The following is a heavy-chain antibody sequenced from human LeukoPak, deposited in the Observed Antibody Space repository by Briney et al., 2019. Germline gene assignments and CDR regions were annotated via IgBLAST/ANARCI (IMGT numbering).Heavy chain of an antibody. D-gene: IGHD6-19*01. J-gene: IGHJ4*02. CDR2: IDWDDDK. CDR1: GFSLSTSGMR. CDR3: AHNSGWSFDY. Sequence: GSGPALVKPTQTLTLTCTFSGFSLSTSGMRVSWIRQPPGKALEWLARIDWDDDKFYSTSLKTRLTISKDTSRNQVVLTLTNMDPVDTATYYCAHNSGWSFDYWGQGTLVTVSS. V-gene: IGHV2-70*04.